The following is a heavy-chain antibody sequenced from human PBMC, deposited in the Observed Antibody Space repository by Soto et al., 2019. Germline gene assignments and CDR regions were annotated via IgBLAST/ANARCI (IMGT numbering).Heavy chain of an antibody. CDR1: GGSISSGDYY. D-gene: IGHD1-26*01. CDR2: IHYIGST. J-gene: IGHJ4*02. Sequence: LSLTCTVSGGSISSGDYYWTWIRQPPGKGLEWIGYIHYIGSTYYNPSLKSRVTISVDTSKNQFSLKPSSMTAADTAVYSCARTLYSGYVDYWGQGTLVTVSS. CDR3: ARTLYSGYVDY. V-gene: IGHV4-30-4*01.